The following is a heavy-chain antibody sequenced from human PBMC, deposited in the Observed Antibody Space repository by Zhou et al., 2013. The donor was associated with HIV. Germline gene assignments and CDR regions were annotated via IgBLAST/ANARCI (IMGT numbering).Heavy chain of an antibody. V-gene: IGHV4-38-2*01. CDR2: IYHSGST. D-gene: IGHD4-17*01. J-gene: IGHJ4*02. CDR1: GYSISSGYY. Sequence: QVQLQESGPGLVKPSETLSLTCAVSGYSISSGYYWGWIRQPPGKGLEWIGSIYHSGSTYYNPSLKSRVTISVDTSKNQFSLKLSSVTAADTAVYYCARARSGATVTTYDYWGQGTLVTVSS. CDR3: ARARSGATVTTYDY.